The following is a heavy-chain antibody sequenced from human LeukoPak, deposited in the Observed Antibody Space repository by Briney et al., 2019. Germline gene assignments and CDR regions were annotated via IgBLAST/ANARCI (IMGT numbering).Heavy chain of an antibody. CDR2: ISGSGGST. J-gene: IGHJ3*02. CDR3: AKDFLAPILRGVIGAFDI. CDR1: GFTFSSYA. D-gene: IGHD3-10*01. Sequence: GGSLRLSCAASGFTFSSYAMSWVRQAPGKGLEWVSAISGSGGSTYYADSVKGRFTISRDNSKNTLYLQMNSLRAEDTAVYYCAKDFLAPILRGVIGAFDIWGQGTMVTVSS. V-gene: IGHV3-23*01.